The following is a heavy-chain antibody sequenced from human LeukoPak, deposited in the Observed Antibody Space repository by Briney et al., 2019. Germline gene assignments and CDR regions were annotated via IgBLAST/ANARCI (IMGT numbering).Heavy chain of an antibody. CDR2: IYYSGRT. Sequence: PSETLSLTCIVSGGSISSYYWSWIRQPPGKGLEWIGYIYYSGRTNYNPSLKSRVSISVDTSKNQFSLKLSSVTAPDTAVYYCAGLYNDSSVYGHDVFDIWGQGPMVTVSS. CDR1: GGSISSYY. D-gene: IGHD3-22*01. J-gene: IGHJ3*02. CDR3: AGLYNDSSVYGHDVFDI. V-gene: IGHV4-59*08.